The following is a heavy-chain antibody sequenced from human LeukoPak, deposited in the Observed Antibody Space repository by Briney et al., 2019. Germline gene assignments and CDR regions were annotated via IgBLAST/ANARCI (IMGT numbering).Heavy chain of an antibody. V-gene: IGHV4-59*01. CDR1: GGSISSYY. CDR2: PYYSRST. D-gene: IGHD3-10*01. CDR3: ARMYGSGSYYEGDWFDP. J-gene: IGHJ5*02. Sequence: SETLSLTCTGSGGSISSYYWSWIPQPPGKGLMWIGYPYYSRSTNYHPSLKSRATISVDTSKTQSSLKLSSVTAADTAVYYCARMYGSGSYYEGDWFDPWGQGTLVTVSS.